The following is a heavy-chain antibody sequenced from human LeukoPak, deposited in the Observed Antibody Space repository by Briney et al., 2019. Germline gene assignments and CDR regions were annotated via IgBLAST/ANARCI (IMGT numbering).Heavy chain of an antibody. CDR3: ARGPHILTTVSETGDY. V-gene: IGHV1-8*03. Sequence: SVKVSCKASGYTFTSYDINWVRPATGQGLEWMGWMNPNSGNTGYAQKFQGRVTITRNTSISTAYMELSSLRSEDTAVYYCARGPHILTTVSETGDYWGQGTLVTVSS. CDR2: MNPNSGNT. D-gene: IGHD4-11*01. J-gene: IGHJ4*02. CDR1: GYTFTSYD.